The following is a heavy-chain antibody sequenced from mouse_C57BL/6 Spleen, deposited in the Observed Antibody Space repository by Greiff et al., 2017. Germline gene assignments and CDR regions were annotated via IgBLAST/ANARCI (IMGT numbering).Heavy chain of an antibody. V-gene: IGHV1-9*01. J-gene: IGHJ4*01. Sequence: QVQLQQSGAELMKPGASVKLSCKATGYTFTGYWIEWVKQRPGHGLEWIGEILPGSGSTTYNEKFKGKATFTADTSSNTAYMQLSSLTTEDSAIYSCARSMVTWAMEYWGQGTSVTVSS. CDR1: GYTFTGYW. D-gene: IGHD2-2*01. CDR3: ARSMVTWAMEY. CDR2: ILPGSGST.